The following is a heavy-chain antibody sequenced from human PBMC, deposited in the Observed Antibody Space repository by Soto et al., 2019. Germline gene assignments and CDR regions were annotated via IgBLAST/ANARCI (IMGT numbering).Heavy chain of an antibody. J-gene: IGHJ5*02. CDR3: ASHPLNSFYSGYDFGWFDP. CDR1: GGSISSSSYY. Sequence: SETLSLTCTVSGGSISSSSYYWGWIRQPPGKGLEWIGSIYYSGSTYYNLSLKSRVTISVDTSKNQFSLKLSSVTAADTAVYYCASHPLNSFYSGYDFGWFDPWGQGTLVTVSS. V-gene: IGHV4-39*01. D-gene: IGHD5-12*01. CDR2: IYYSGST.